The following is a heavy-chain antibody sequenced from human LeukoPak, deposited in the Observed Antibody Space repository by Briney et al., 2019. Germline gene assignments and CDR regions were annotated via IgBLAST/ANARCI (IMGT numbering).Heavy chain of an antibody. CDR3: ARGILRYSPYYYYYMDV. CDR2: MNPNSGNT. Sequence: ASVKVSCKASGYTFTSYDINWVRQATGQGLEWMGWMNPNSGNTGYAQKFQGRVTMTRNTSISTAYMELSSLRSEDTAVYYCARGILRYSPYYYYYMDVWGKGTTVTISS. J-gene: IGHJ6*03. CDR1: GYTFTSYD. D-gene: IGHD3-9*01. V-gene: IGHV1-8*01.